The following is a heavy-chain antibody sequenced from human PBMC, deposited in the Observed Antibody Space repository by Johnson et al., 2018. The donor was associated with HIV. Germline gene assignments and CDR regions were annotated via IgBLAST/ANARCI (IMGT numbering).Heavy chain of an antibody. D-gene: IGHD6-13*01. CDR1: GFTVGSNS. Sequence: VQLVESGGGLIQPGGSLRLSCAASGFTVGSNSMTWVRHAPGKGLEWVSLIYADGTAFYADSVKGRFTISRDNAKNSLYLQMNSLRVDDTAVYYCARDGGVAAAVGVVAFDIWGQGTLVTVSS. V-gene: IGHV3-53*01. J-gene: IGHJ3*02. CDR2: IYADGTA. CDR3: ARDGGVAAAVGVVAFDI.